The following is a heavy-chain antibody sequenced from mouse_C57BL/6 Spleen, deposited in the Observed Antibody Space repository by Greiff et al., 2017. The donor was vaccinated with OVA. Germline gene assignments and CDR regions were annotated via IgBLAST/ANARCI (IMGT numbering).Heavy chain of an antibody. CDR1: GFTFSNYW. Sequence: AGGSMKLSCVASGFTFSNYWMNWVRQSPEKGLEWVAQIRLKSDNYATHYAESVKGRFTISRDDSKSSVYLQMNNLRAEDTGIYYCTDYYGSSYGFAYWGQGTLVTVSA. CDR2: IRLKSDNYAT. J-gene: IGHJ3*01. D-gene: IGHD1-1*01. V-gene: IGHV6-3*01. CDR3: TDYYGSSYGFAY.